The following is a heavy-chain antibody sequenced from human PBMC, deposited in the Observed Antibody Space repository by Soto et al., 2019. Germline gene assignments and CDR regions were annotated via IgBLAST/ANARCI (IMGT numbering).Heavy chain of an antibody. D-gene: IGHD1-26*01. Sequence: QVQLVESGGGVVQPGRSLRLSCAASGFTFSSYGMHWVRQAPGKGLEWVAVIWYDGSNKYYADSVKGRFTISRDNSKNTLYLQMNSLRAEDTAVYYCARADSGSYYPDYWGQGTLVTVSS. J-gene: IGHJ4*02. CDR2: IWYDGSNK. CDR3: ARADSGSYYPDY. CDR1: GFTFSSYG. V-gene: IGHV3-33*01.